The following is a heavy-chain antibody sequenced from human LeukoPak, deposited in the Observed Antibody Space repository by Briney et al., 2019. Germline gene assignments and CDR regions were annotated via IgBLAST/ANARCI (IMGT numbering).Heavy chain of an antibody. Sequence: AGGSLRLSCAASGFTFSSYTMNWVRQAPGKGLEWVSHIDSSSSTTYYADSVKGRFTISRDNAKNSLYLQMNSLRVEDTAVYYCARHMNTPFDYWGQGTLVTVSS. J-gene: IGHJ4*02. D-gene: IGHD1/OR15-1a*01. CDR1: GFTFSSYT. V-gene: IGHV3-48*01. CDR3: ARHMNTPFDY. CDR2: IDSSSSTT.